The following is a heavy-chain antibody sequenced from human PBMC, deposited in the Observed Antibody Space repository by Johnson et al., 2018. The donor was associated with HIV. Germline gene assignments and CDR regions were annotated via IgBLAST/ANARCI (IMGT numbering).Heavy chain of an antibody. V-gene: IGHV3-30-3*01. Sequence: QVQLVESGGGVVQPGRSLRLSCAASGFTFSSYAMHWVRQAPGKGLEWVAVISYDGSNKYYADSVKGRFTISRDNSKNTLYLQMNSLRAEETAVYYCARDGGGGALEIWGQGTMVIVSS. CDR2: ISYDGSNK. CDR1: GFTFSSYA. CDR3: ARDGGGGALEI. D-gene: IGHD3-16*01. J-gene: IGHJ3*02.